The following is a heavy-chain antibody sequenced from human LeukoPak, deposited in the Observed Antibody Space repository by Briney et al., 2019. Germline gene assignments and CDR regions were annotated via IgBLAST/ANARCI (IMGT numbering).Heavy chain of an antibody. CDR3: ARDKPLGGRLDY. V-gene: IGHV4-59*01. CDR1: GASISSYY. J-gene: IGHJ4*02. D-gene: IGHD1-26*01. CDR2: IYYSEST. Sequence: SETLSLTCNVSGASISSYYWSWIRRPPGKGLEWIGYIYYSESTNYNPSFKSRVTISGDTSKNQISLKLSSVTAADTAVYYCARDKPLGGRLDYWGQGTLVTVSS.